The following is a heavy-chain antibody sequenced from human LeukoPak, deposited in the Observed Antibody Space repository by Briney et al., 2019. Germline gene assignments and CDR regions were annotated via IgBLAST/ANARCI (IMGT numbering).Heavy chain of an antibody. CDR3: AKGSVAGIDY. CDR1: GFTFSSYG. V-gene: IGHV3-30*02. D-gene: IGHD6-19*01. Sequence: GGSLRLSCAASGFTFSSYGMHWVRQAPGKGLEWVAFIRYDGSNKYYADSVKGRFTISRDNAKNSLYLQMNSLRAEDMALYYCAKGSVAGIDYWGQGTLVTVSS. CDR2: IRYDGSNK. J-gene: IGHJ4*02.